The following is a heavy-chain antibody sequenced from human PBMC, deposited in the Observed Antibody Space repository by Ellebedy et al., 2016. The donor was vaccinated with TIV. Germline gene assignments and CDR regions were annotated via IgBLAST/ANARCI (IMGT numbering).Heavy chain of an antibody. CDR1: GFTFSTYS. CDR2: MSGTSSYV. V-gene: IGHV3-21*06. Sequence: GESLKISCAASGFTFSTYSMNWVRQAPGKGLEWVSSMSGTSSYVHYADSVEGRFPISRDNAKNSLYLHMSSLRVEDTAVYYCARVHGDYRIDYWGPGTLVTVSS. CDR3: ARVHGDYRIDY. J-gene: IGHJ4*02. D-gene: IGHD4-17*01.